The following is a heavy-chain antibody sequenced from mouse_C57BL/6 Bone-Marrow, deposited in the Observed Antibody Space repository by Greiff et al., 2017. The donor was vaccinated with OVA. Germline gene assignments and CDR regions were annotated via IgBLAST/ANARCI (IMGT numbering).Heavy chain of an antibody. CDR1: GYAFTNYL. D-gene: IGHD2-3*01. CDR2: INPGSGGT. Sequence: VQLVESGAELVRPGTSVKVSCKASGYAFTNYLIEWVKQRPGQGLEWIGVINPGSGGTNYNEKFKGKATLTADKSSSTAYMQLSSLTSEDSAVYFCARRGDGYYFDYWGQGTTLTVSS. J-gene: IGHJ2*01. V-gene: IGHV1-54*01. CDR3: ARRGDGYYFDY.